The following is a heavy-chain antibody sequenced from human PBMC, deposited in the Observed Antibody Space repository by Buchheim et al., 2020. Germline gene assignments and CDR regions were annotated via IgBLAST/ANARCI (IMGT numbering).Heavy chain of an antibody. J-gene: IGHJ4*02. D-gene: IGHD6-13*01. CDR3: ARDIRVSDSWSFDY. V-gene: IGHV5-51*01. CDR1: GYSFTSYW. Sequence: EVQLVQSGAAVKKPGESLKISCKGSGYSFTSYWIGWVRQMPGKGLEWMGIIYPGDSDTRYSPSFQGQVTIPAGQYISTADLQWSSLKASDTAMYYCARDIRVSDSWSFDYWGQGTL. CDR2: IYPGDSDT.